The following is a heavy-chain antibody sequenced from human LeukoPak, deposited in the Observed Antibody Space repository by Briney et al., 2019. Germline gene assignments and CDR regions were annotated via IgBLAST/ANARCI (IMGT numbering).Heavy chain of an antibody. D-gene: IGHD3-22*01. V-gene: IGHV4-59*08. CDR2: IYYSGNT. CDR3: ARRGYYDSSGYGFDY. J-gene: IGHJ4*02. Sequence: PSETLSLTCTVSGGSISTYYWNWIRQSPGKGLECIGHIYYSGNTNYNPSLKSRVTISVDTSKNQFSLKLSSVTAADTAVYYCARRGYYDSSGYGFDYWGQGTLVTVSS. CDR1: GGSISTYY.